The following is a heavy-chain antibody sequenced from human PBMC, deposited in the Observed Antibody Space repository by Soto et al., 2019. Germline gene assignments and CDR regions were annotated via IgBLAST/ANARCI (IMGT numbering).Heavy chain of an antibody. CDR2: ISSSGSTI. CDR3: ARDSPFYDSSGYQTPLFFDY. D-gene: IGHD3-22*01. J-gene: IGHJ4*02. V-gene: IGHV3-48*03. Sequence: GGSLRLSCAASGFTFSSYEMNWVRQAPGKGLEWVSYISSSGSTIYYADSVKGRSTISRDNAKNSLYLQMNSLRAEDTAVYYCARDSPFYDSSGYQTPLFFDYWGQGTLVTVSS. CDR1: GFTFSSYE.